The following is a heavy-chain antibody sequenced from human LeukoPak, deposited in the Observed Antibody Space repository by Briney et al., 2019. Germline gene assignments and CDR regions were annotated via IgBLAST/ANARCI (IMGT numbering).Heavy chain of an antibody. CDR3: ARGPSVVAVGPPDY. V-gene: IGHV3-21*01. D-gene: IGHD2-2*01. Sequence: GGSLRLSCAASGFSFSYYSMNWVRQAPGKGLGWVASISSSSTYIHYADSVKGRFTISRDNSKNKNSLYLQMSSLRVEDTAVYYCARGPSVVAVGPPDYWGQGTLVTVSS. CDR1: GFSFSYYS. J-gene: IGHJ4*02. CDR2: ISSSSTYI.